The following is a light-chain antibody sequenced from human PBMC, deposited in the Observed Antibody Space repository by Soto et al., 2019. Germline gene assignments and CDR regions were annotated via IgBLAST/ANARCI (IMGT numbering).Light chain of an antibody. CDR3: QHYGSSSNT. CDR2: GAS. Sequence: EIVLTQSPDTLSLSPGERATPSCRASESVTSSHLAWYQQKRGQAPRLLIYGASSRATDIPDRFSGSGSGTDFTLTISRLEPEDFAVYYCQHYGSSSNTFGQGTRLEIK. J-gene: IGKJ5*01. V-gene: IGKV3-20*01. CDR1: ESVTSSH.